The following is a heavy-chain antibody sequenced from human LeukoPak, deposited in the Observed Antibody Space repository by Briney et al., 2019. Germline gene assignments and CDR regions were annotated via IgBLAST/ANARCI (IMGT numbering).Heavy chain of an antibody. CDR1: GFTFSSYG. CDR2: ISGSGGST. D-gene: IGHD6-13*01. CDR3: AKGISRIAAADDY. J-gene: IGHJ4*02. V-gene: IGHV3-23*01. Sequence: GRSLRLSCAASGFTFSSYGMHWVRQAPGKGLEWVSAISGSGGSTYYADSVKGRFTISRDNSKNTLYLQMNSLRAEDTAVYYCAKGISRIAAADDYWGQGTLVTVSS.